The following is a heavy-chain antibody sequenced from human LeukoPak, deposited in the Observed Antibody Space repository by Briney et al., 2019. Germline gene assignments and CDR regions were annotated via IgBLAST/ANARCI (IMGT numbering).Heavy chain of an antibody. CDR3: VREGYGSGSYYNVMNGPLGFSFDI. D-gene: IGHD3-10*01. Sequence: PGASLKLSCAASGFTFTDYYMSWIRQAPGKGLEWVSYISSSGNTIYYADSVKGRFTISRDNSKNSLFLEMNSLRVEDTAVYYCVREGYGSGSYYNVMNGPLGFSFDIWGQGTMVTVSS. CDR2: ISSSGNTI. V-gene: IGHV3-11*04. CDR1: GFTFTDYY. J-gene: IGHJ3*02.